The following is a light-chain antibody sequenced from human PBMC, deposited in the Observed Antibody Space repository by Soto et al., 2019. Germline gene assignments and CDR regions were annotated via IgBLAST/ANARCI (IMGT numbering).Light chain of an antibody. V-gene: IGLV2-23*01. Sequence: QSVLTQPASVSGSPGQSITISCTGTSSDVGSYNLVSWYQQHPGKAPKLMIYEGSKRPPGVSNRFSGSKSGNTASLTISGLXAEDEADYYCCSYAGSSTLYVFGTGTKVTVL. CDR3: CSYAGSSTLYV. J-gene: IGLJ1*01. CDR1: SSDVGSYNL. CDR2: EGS.